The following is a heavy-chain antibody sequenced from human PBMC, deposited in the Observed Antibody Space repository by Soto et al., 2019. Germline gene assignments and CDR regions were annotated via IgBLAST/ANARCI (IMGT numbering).Heavy chain of an antibody. Sequence: GGSLRLSCAGSGFTFGDSYMSWIRQAPGKGLEWLSYISPGSRYPAYADSVKGRFTISRDNAKRSLYLQMMSLTAEDTAIYYCARDRSADRFVQYFQHWGPGTLVTVSS. D-gene: IGHD6-19*01. CDR1: GFTFGDSY. CDR3: ARDRSADRFVQYFQH. CDR2: ISPGSRYP. V-gene: IGHV3-11*06. J-gene: IGHJ1*01.